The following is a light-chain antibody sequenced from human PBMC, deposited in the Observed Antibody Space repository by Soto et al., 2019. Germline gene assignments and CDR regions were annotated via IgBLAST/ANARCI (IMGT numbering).Light chain of an antibody. Sequence: QYVLTQSPSASASLGASVKLTCTLSSQSSSYAIAWHQQQPEKGPRYLMKLSSDGSHSKGDGIPDRFSGSSSGAERYLTISSLQSEDEADYYCQTWDTGARVVFGGGTKLTVL. CDR3: QTWDTGARVV. CDR2: LSSDGSH. J-gene: IGLJ2*01. CDR1: SQSSSYA. V-gene: IGLV4-69*01.